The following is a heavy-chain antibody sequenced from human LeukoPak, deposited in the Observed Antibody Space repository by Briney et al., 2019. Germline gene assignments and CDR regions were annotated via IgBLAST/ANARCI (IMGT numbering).Heavy chain of an antibody. Sequence: SETLSLTCTLSGGSISTYYWSWIRQPPGKGLEWIGYIYHSGSTNYNPSLKSRVTISVDTSKNQFSLKLSSVTAADTAVYDRARGGGYASPIGSWGQGALVTVSS. CDR3: ARGGGYASPIGS. D-gene: IGHD5-12*01. J-gene: IGHJ4*02. CDR2: IYHSGST. V-gene: IGHV4-59*01. CDR1: GGSISTYY.